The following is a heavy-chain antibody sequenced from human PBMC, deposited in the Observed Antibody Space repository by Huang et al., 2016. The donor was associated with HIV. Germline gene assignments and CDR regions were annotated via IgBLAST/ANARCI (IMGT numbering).Heavy chain of an antibody. Sequence: EVQLVESGGGLVQPGGSLRLSCAASGFSISSYWMHWVRQAPGKGLVGVSSINSDGSSKSYADSVKGRVTISRDNAKNTLYLQMNSLRAEDTAVYYCARDPRIQSWLNFFDYWGQGTLVSVSS. D-gene: IGHD3-22*01. CDR1: GFSISSYW. J-gene: IGHJ4*02. V-gene: IGHV3-74*01. CDR3: ARDPRIQSWLNFFDY. CDR2: INSDGSSK.